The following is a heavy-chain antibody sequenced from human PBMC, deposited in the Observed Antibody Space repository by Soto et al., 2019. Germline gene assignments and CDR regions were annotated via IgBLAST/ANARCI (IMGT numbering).Heavy chain of an antibody. V-gene: IGHV1-69*02. Sequence: QVQLVQSGAEVKKPGSSVKVSCKASGGTFSSYTISWVRQAPGQGLEWMGRIIPILGIANYAQKFQGRVTITADKSPSTAYMELSSLRSEDTAVYYFFALCSGGSCYHNWFDPWGQGTRVTVSA. CDR2: IIPILGIA. CDR3: FALCSGGSCYHNWFDP. D-gene: IGHD2-15*01. J-gene: IGHJ5*02. CDR1: GGTFSSYT.